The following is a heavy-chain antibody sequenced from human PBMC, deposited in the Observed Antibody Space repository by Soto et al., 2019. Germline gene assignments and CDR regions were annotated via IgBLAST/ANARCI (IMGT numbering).Heavy chain of an antibody. Sequence: PGGSLRLSCAASGFTVSSSYMSWVRRAPGKGLEWVSIIYSGGSTYYADSVKGRFTISRDNSKNTLYLQMDSLRAEDTAVYYCARGSVTRCFDYWGQGTLVTVSS. J-gene: IGHJ4*02. D-gene: IGHD4-17*01. CDR2: IYSGGST. CDR3: ARGSVTRCFDY. V-gene: IGHV3-66*01. CDR1: GFTVSSSY.